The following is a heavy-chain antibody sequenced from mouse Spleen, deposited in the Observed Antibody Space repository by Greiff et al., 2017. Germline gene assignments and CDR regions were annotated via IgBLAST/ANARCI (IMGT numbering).Heavy chain of an antibody. CDR1: GFTFTSYW. V-gene: IGHV1-7*01. CDR3: ARQFYYGSSYDY. Sequence: VQLQQSGAELVKPGASVKMSCKASGFTFTSYWMHWVKQRPGQGLEWIGYINPSTGYTEYNQKFKDKATLTADKSSSTAYMQLSSLTSEDSAVYYCARQFYYGSSYDYWGQGTTLTVSS. CDR2: INPSTGYT. J-gene: IGHJ2*01. D-gene: IGHD1-1*01.